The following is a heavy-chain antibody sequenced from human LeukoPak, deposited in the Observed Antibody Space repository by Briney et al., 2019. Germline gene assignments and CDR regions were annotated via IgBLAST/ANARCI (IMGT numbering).Heavy chain of an antibody. CDR2: VSYDGNTK. D-gene: IGHD3-3*01. Sequence: PGRSLRLSCAATGFTFRSYGVHWVRQAPGKGLEWVAVVSYDGNTKYYADSVKGRITISRDNSKNTLYLQMNSLRAEDTAVYYCAKEFASGYQDYWGQGTLVTVSS. CDR1: GFTFRSYG. CDR3: AKEFASGYQDY. V-gene: IGHV3-30*18. J-gene: IGHJ4*02.